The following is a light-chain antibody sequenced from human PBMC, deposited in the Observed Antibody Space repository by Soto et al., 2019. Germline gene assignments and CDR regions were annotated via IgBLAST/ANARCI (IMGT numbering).Light chain of an antibody. CDR3: CSSTSRRTGV. CDR2: DVT. J-gene: IGLJ1*01. Sequence: QSALTQPASVSGSPGQSITISCTGTSSDVGAYDFVSWYQQHPGKAPKLMIYDVTNRPSGVSSRFSGSKSGNTASMTISGLLAEDEDDYYCCSSTSRRTGVFATGNKITVL. V-gene: IGLV2-14*03. CDR1: SSDVGAYDF.